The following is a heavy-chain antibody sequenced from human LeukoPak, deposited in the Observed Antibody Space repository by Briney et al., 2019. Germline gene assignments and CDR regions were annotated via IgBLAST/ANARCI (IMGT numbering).Heavy chain of an antibody. CDR1: GGTLSSFT. V-gene: IGHV1-69*02. D-gene: IGHD4-17*01. CDR3: ARTHDYGAGFDY. CDR2: IIPILGIA. Sequence: GASVKVSCKASGGTLSSFTISWVRQAPGQGLEWMGRIIPILGIANYAQKFQGRVTITADKSTSTAYMELSSLRSEDTAVYYCARTHDYGAGFDYWGQGTLVTVSS. J-gene: IGHJ4*02.